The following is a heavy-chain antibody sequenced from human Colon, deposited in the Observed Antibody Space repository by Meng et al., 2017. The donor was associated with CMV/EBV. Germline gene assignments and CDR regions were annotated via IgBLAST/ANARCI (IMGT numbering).Heavy chain of an antibody. Sequence: ASRLTFSSYGMHWVRKAPGKGLEWVATISHDGASQYYADSVRGRFAISRDNSKNTLFLQLSSLRTEDTAVYYCAGEYQLLNTPYFEYWGQGTLVTVSS. CDR2: ISHDGASQ. J-gene: IGHJ4*02. D-gene: IGHD3-10*01. CDR1: RLTFSSYG. CDR3: AGEYQLLNTPYFEY. V-gene: IGHV3-30*09.